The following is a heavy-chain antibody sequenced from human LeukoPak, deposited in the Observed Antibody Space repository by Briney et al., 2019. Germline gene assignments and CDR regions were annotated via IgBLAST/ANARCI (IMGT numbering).Heavy chain of an antibody. V-gene: IGHV3-30-3*01. CDR1: GFTFSSYA. CDR3: ARDGISSSWYNWFDP. J-gene: IGHJ5*02. CDR2: ISYDGSNK. Sequence: GGSLRLSCAASGFTFSSYAMHWVRQAPGKGLEWVAVISYDGSNKYYADSVKGRFTISRDNSKNTLYLQMNSLRAEDTAVYYCARDGISSSWYNWFDPWGQGTLVTVSS. D-gene: IGHD6-13*01.